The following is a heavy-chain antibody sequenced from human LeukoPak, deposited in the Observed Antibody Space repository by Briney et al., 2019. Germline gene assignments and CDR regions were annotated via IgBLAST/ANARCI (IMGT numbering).Heavy chain of an antibody. D-gene: IGHD3-10*01. CDR2: ISVYNGNT. CDR1: DYTFTSYG. CDR3: ARVGYYGSGTQKWYYYYYMDV. Sequence: GASVKVSCKASDYTFTSYGISWVRQAPGQGLEWMGWISVYNGNTNYAQKLQGRVTMTTDTSTSTAYMELRSLRSDDTAVYYCARVGYYGSGTQKWYYYYYMDVWGKGTTVTISS. J-gene: IGHJ6*03. V-gene: IGHV1-18*01.